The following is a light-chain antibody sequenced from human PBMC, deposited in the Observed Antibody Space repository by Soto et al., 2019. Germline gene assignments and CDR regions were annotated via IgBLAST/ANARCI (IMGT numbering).Light chain of an antibody. CDR3: QQRSNWLIT. V-gene: IGKV3-11*01. CDR2: DAS. Sequence: EIVMTQSPATLSVSLGERATLSCRASQSVSSNLAWYQQKPGQAPRLLIYDASNRATGIPARFSGSGSGTDFTLTISSLEPEDFAVYYCQQRSNWLITFGQGTRLEI. J-gene: IGKJ5*01. CDR1: QSVSSN.